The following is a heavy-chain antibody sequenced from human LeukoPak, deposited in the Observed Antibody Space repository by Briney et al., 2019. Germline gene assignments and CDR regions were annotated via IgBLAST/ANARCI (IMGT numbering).Heavy chain of an antibody. J-gene: IGHJ4*02. CDR1: GGSFSGYY. D-gene: IGHD2-2*01. V-gene: IGHV4-34*01. CDR3: ARGFIVVVPAAYYFDY. CDR2: INHSGST. Sequence: PSETLSLTCAVYGGSFSGYYWSWIRQPPGKGLEWIGEINHSGSTNYNPSLKSRVTISVDTSKNQFSLKLSSVTAADTAVYYCARGFIVVVPAAYYFDYWGQGTLVTVSS.